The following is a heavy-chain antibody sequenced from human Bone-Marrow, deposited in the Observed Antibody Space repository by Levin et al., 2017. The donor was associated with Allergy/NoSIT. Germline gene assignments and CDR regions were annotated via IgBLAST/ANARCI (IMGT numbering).Heavy chain of an antibody. Sequence: SGPTLVKPTQTLTLTCTFSGFALSTSGVSVGWVRQPPGKALECLAVIYWDDDKAYSPSLKSRLTITKDTSKNQVVLTMTNVDPVDTATYYCASRGNFVVPAAPGAFNIWGQGTGVTVSS. CDR2: IYWDDDK. CDR1: GFALSTSGVS. CDR3: ASRGNFVVPAAPGAFNI. V-gene: IGHV2-5*02. J-gene: IGHJ3*02. D-gene: IGHD2-2*01.